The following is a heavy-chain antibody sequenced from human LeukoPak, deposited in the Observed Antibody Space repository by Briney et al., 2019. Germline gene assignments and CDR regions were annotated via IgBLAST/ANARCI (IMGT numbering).Heavy chain of an antibody. Sequence: SVKVSCKAAGGTISNYVISWVRQAPGRGLEWMGGIIPIFTTANYAQKFQGRVTITADESTSTAYMELSSLRSEDTAVYYCARGPQVGAFDLWGQGTMVTVSS. V-gene: IGHV1-69*13. J-gene: IGHJ3*01. CDR2: IIPIFTTA. CDR1: GGTISNYV. D-gene: IGHD1-26*01. CDR3: ARGPQVGAFDL.